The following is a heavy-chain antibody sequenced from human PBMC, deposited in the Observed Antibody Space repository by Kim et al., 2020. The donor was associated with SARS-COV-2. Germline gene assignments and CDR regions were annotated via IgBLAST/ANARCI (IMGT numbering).Heavy chain of an antibody. V-gene: IGHV3-53*01. CDR3: ARDLDYYGMDV. CDR2: IYSGGST. CDR1: GFTVSSNY. J-gene: IGHJ6*02. Sequence: GGSLRLSCAASGFTVSSNYMSWVRQAPGKGLEWVSVIYSGGSTYYADSVKGRCTISRDNSKNTLYLQMNSLRAKDTAVYYCARDLDYYGMDVWGQGTTVTVSS.